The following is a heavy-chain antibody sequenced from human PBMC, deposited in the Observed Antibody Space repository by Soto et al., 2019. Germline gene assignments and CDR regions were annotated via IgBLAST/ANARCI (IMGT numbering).Heavy chain of an antibody. D-gene: IGHD3-22*01. V-gene: IGHV1-69*13. CDR3: ARDPNYYDSSGYYAEWFDY. CDR1: GGTFSSYA. CDR2: IIPIFGTA. J-gene: IGHJ4*02. Sequence: SVKVSCKASGGTFSSYAISWVRQAPGQGLEWMGGIIPIFGTANYAQKFQGRVTITADESTSTAYMELSSLRSEDTAVYYCARDPNYYDSSGYYAEWFDYWGQGTLVTVSS.